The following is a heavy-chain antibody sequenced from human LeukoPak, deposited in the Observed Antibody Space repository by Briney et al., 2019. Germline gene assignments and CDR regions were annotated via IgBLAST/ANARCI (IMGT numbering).Heavy chain of an antibody. Sequence: GGSLRLSCAASGFTFSSYAMSWVRQAPGKGLEWVSAISGSGGSTYYADSVKGRFTISRDNSKNTLYLQMNSLRAEDTAVYYCTKSSSSSDSSGYNDYWGQGTLVTVSS. V-gene: IGHV3-23*01. CDR1: GFTFSSYA. CDR2: ISGSGGST. J-gene: IGHJ4*02. D-gene: IGHD3-22*01. CDR3: TKSSSSSDSSGYNDY.